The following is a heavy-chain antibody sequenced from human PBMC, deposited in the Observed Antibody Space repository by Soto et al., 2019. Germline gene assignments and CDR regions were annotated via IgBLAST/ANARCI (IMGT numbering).Heavy chain of an antibody. CDR1: GYTFTSYA. Sequence: GASVKVSCKASGYTFTSYAMNWVRQAPGQGLEWMGWINTNTGNPTYAQGFTGRFVFSLDTSVSTAYLQICSLKAEDTAVYYCARCLTPYKWFGELWKDYYYGMDVWGQGTTVTAP. CDR2: INTNTGNP. V-gene: IGHV7-4-1*01. CDR3: ARCLTPYKWFGELWKDYYYGMDV. J-gene: IGHJ6*02. D-gene: IGHD3-10*01.